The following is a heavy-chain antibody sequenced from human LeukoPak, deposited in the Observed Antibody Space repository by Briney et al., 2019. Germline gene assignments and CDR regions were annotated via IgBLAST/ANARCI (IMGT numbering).Heavy chain of an antibody. CDR2: ISAYNGNT. CDR3: ARDQSVRLLQTSSTYFKHVFAT. D-gene: IGHD6-13*01. J-gene: IGHJ3*02. V-gene: IGHV1-18*01. CDR1: GYXFTNYG. Sequence: ASVKVSCMTSGYXFTNYGISWVRQAPGLGLEWMGWISAYNGNTNYPQKVQGRVTMTTDTSTSTAYMELRSLRFDDTAVYYCARDQSVRLLQTSSTYFKHVFATWGQGSMVTVSS.